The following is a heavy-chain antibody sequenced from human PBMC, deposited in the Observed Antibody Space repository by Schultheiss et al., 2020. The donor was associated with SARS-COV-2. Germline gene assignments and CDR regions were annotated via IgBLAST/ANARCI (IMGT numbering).Heavy chain of an antibody. D-gene: IGHD6-13*01. CDR1: GDSIGTYY. Sequence: SQTLSLTCSVSGDSIGTYYWNWVRQSPGKGLEWIGYIYYSGSTNYNPSVKSRVTMSVDTSKNQFPLKLSSVTAADTAVYYCASMLAKAAAGKPDGFDPWGQGTLVTVSS. CDR2: IYYSGST. J-gene: IGHJ5*02. V-gene: IGHV4-59*12. CDR3: ASMLAKAAAGKPDGFDP.